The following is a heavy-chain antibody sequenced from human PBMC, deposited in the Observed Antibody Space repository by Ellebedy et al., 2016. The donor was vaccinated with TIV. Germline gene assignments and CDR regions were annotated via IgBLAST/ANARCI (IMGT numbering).Heavy chain of an antibody. J-gene: IGHJ6*02. CDR3: ARDRGRYCSGGSCYSAGF. Sequence: ASVKVSXKASGYTFTGYYMHWVRQAPGQGLEWMGWINPNSGGTNYAQKFQGRVTMTRDTSISTAYMELSRLRSDDTAVYYCARDRGRYCSGGSCYSAGFWGQGTTVTVSS. V-gene: IGHV1-2*02. CDR2: INPNSGGT. CDR1: GYTFTGYY. D-gene: IGHD2-15*01.